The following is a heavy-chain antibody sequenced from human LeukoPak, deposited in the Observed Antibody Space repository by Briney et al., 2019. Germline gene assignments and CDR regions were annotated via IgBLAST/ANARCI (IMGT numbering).Heavy chain of an antibody. CDR1: GGTFSSYA. V-gene: IGHV1-69*05. D-gene: IGHD6-13*01. CDR2: IIPIFGTA. CDR3: ARSIAAAGLDAFDI. J-gene: IGHJ3*02. Sequence: SVKVSCKASGGTFSSYAIGWVRQAPGQGLEWMGRIIPIFGTANYAQKFQGRVTIITDESTSTAYMELSGLRSEDTAVYYCARSIAAAGLDAFDIWGQGTMVTVSS.